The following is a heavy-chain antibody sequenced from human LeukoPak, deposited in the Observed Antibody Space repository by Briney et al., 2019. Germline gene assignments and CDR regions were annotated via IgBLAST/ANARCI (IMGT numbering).Heavy chain of an antibody. CDR3: SRESGPFSPFGH. D-gene: IGHD1-26*01. J-gene: IGHJ4*02. CDR2: ISLSGYT. Sequence: PSETLPLTCGVSGGSITSTNYWSWVRQPPGQGLEWIGEISLSGYTGFNPSLRSRFTMSLDESKNHLSLNLACVTAADTAVYYCSRESGPFSPFGHWGQGILVTVTS. CDR1: GGSITSTNY. V-gene: IGHV4-4*02.